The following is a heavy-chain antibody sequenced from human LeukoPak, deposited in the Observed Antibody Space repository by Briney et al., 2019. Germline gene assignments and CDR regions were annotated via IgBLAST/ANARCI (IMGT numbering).Heavy chain of an antibody. CDR3: AKSPYDFWSGYYPVDYYFDY. D-gene: IGHD3-3*01. CDR2: ISGSGGST. CDR1: GFTFSSHA. Sequence: PGGSLRLSCAASGFTFSSHAMSWVRQAPGKGLEWVSAISGSGGSTYYADSVKGRFTISRDNSKNTLYLQMNSLRAEDTAVYYCAKSPYDFWSGYYPVDYYFDYWGQGTLVTVSS. V-gene: IGHV3-23*01. J-gene: IGHJ4*02.